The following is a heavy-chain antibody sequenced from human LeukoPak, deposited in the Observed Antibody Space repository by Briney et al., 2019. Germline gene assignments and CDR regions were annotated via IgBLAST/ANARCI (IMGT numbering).Heavy chain of an antibody. J-gene: IGHJ3*02. CDR2: IIPIFGTA. CDR3: ARVGGIERWLQLGAFDI. V-gene: IGHV1-69*05. CDR1: GCTFSSYA. D-gene: IGHD5-24*01. Sequence: ASVKVSCKASGCTFSSYAISWVRQAPGQGLEWMGRIIPIFGTANYAQKVQGRVTITTDESTSTAYMELSSLRSEDTAVYYCARVGGIERWLQLGAFDIWGQGTMVTVSS.